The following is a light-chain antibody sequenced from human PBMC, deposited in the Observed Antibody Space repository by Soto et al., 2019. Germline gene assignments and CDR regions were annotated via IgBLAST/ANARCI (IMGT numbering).Light chain of an antibody. J-gene: IGLJ1*01. CDR2: EVS. Sequence: QSALTQPPSVSGSPGQSVTISCTGTSSDVDTYNRVSWYQQPPGTAPKVLIYEVSNRPSGVPDRFSGSKSGNTASLTISGLQAEDEADYYCSLYTNRTYVFGTGTKLTVL. CDR1: SSDVDTYNR. V-gene: IGLV2-18*01. CDR3: SLYTNRTYV.